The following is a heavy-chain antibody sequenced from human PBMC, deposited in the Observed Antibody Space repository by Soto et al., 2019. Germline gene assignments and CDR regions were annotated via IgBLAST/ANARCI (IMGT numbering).Heavy chain of an antibody. J-gene: IGHJ6*02. Sequence: PGGSLRLSCAASGFTFSSYAMSWVRQAPGKGLEWVSAINGSGGSTYYADSVKGRFTISRDNSKNTLYLQMNSLRAEDTAVYYCAKDNNGKYYYGMDVWGQGTTVTVSS. V-gene: IGHV3-23*01. D-gene: IGHD2-8*01. CDR2: INGSGGST. CDR3: AKDNNGKYYYGMDV. CDR1: GFTFSSYA.